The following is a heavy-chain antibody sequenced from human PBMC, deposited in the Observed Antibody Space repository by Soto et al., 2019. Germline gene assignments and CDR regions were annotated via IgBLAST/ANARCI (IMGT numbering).Heavy chain of an antibody. V-gene: IGHV4-34*01. J-gene: IGHJ4*02. CDR3: ARGPGIVVVTTTPPPFDY. Sequence: QVQLQQWGAGLLKPSETLSLTCAVYGGSFSGYYWSWIRQPPGKGLEWIGEINHSGSTNYNPSLKSRVTISVDTSKNHFSLKLSSVTAADTAVYYCARGPGIVVVTTTPPPFDYWGQGTLVTVSS. D-gene: IGHD2-21*02. CDR2: INHSGST. CDR1: GGSFSGYY.